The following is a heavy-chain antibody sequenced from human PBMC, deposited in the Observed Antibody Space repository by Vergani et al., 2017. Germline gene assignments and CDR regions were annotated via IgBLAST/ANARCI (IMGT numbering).Heavy chain of an antibody. Sequence: QVQLQESGPGLVKPSETLSLTCTVSGGSISSYYWSWIRQPPGKGLEWIGYIYYSGSTNYNPSLQSRVTISVDTSKNQFSLKLSSVTAADTAVYYCASFGGRVGATVLWGQGTLVTVSS. CDR2: IYYSGST. V-gene: IGHV4-59*01. D-gene: IGHD1-26*01. CDR3: ASFGGRVGATVL. J-gene: IGHJ4*02. CDR1: GGSISSYY.